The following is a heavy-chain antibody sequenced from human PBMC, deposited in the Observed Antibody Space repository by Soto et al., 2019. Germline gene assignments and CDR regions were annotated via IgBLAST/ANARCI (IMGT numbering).Heavy chain of an antibody. CDR3: ARGSYYSGWV. CDR2: TYYRSKWYS. V-gene: IGHV6-1*01. Sequence: SQPLSLTCAIPGDIVSITSAARSWIRQSPSRGLEWLGRTYYRSKWYSDYAVSVKSRITINPDTSKNQFSLQLNSVTPEDTAVYYCARGSYYSGWVWGQGTLVTVAS. D-gene: IGHD6-19*01. CDR1: GDIVSITSAA. J-gene: IGHJ4*02.